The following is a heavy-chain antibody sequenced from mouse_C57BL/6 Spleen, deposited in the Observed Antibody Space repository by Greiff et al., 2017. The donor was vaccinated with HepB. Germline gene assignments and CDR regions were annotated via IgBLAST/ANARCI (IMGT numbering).Heavy chain of an antibody. V-gene: IGHV14-4*01. J-gene: IGHJ2*01. Sequence: VQLKHSGAELVRPGASVKLSCTASGFNIKDDYMHWVKQRPEQGLEWIGWIDPENGDTEYASKFQGKATITADTSSNTAYLQLSSLTSEDTAVYYCTTDYGSSYGYWGQGTTLTGSS. CDR2: IDPENGDT. CDR1: GFNIKDDY. D-gene: IGHD1-1*01. CDR3: TTDYGSSYGY.